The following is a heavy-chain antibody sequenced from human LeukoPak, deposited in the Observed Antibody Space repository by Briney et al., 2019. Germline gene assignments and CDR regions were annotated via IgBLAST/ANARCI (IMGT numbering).Heavy chain of an antibody. CDR3: ARGRYYFDY. V-gene: IGHV4-39*07. CDR1: GGSISSSSYY. CDR2: IYYSGST. Sequence: SETLSLACTVSGGSISSSSYYWGWIRQPPGKGLEWIGSIYYSGSTYYNPSLKSRVTISVDTSKNQFSLKLSSVTAADTAVYYCARGRYYFDYWGQGTLVTVSS. J-gene: IGHJ4*02.